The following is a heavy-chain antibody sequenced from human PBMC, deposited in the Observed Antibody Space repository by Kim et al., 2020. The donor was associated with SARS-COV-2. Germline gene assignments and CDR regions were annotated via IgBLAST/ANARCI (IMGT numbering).Heavy chain of an antibody. CDR3: ARDADDILTGYYYFDY. D-gene: IGHD3-9*01. CDR2: ISSSGSTI. Sequence: GGSLRLSCAASGFTFSDYYMSWIRQAPGKGLEWVSYISSSGSTIYYADSVKGRFTISRDNAKNSLYLQMNSLRAEDTAVYYCARDADDILTGYYYFDYWGQGTLVTVSS. J-gene: IGHJ4*02. CDR1: GFTFSDYY. V-gene: IGHV3-11*01.